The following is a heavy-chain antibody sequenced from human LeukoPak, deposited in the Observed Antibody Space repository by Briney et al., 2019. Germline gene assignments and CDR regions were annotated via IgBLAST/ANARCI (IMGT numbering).Heavy chain of an antibody. CDR3: ARAAYSSGPDY. D-gene: IGHD6-19*01. V-gene: IGHV3-23*01. CDR1: GFTFSSYA. CDR2: ISSSGAGT. J-gene: IGHJ4*02. Sequence: TGGSLRLPCAVSGFTFSSYAMNWVRQAPGKGLEWVSGISSSGAGTYYADSVKGRFTISRDNAENSLFLQMNSLRDGDTAVYYCARAAYSSGPDYWGQGTLVTVSS.